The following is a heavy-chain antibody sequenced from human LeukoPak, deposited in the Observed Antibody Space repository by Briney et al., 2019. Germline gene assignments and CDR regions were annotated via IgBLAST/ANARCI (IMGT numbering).Heavy chain of an antibody. CDR2: ISWNSGST. CDR1: GFTFDDYA. J-gene: IGHJ4*02. CDR3: TKVPSGGPPDF. V-gene: IGHV3-9*01. Sequence: PGGSLRLSCAASGFTFDDYAMHWVRQAPGKGLEWVSGISWNSGSTDYADSVKGRFAISRDNAKNSVFLEMNSLRPEDTALYYCTKVPSGGPPDFWGQGTLVIVSS. D-gene: IGHD3-10*01.